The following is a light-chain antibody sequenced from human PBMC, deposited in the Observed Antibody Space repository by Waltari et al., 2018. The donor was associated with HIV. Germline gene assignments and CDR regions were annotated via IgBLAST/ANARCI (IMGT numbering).Light chain of an antibody. CDR1: RSDVGTYNL. CDR2: EVS. CDR3: CSYATSSTSLYV. J-gene: IGLJ1*01. V-gene: IGLV2-23*02. Sequence: QSALTQPASVSGSPGQSITNSCIGPRSDVGTYNLVSWYQQHPGKAPKLMIYEVSKRPSGVSNRFSGSKSGNTASLTISGLQADDEADYYCCSYATSSTSLYVFGTGTKVTVL.